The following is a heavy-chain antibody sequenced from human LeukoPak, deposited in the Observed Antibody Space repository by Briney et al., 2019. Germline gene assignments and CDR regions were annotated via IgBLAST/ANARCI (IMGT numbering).Heavy chain of an antibody. D-gene: IGHD2-8*01. CDR1: GGSISSSSYY. V-gene: IGHV4-39*01. CDR3: ARHTIGLLPLLDY. J-gene: IGHJ4*02. Sequence: SETLSLTCTVSGGSISSSSYYWGWIRQPPGKGLEWIGSIYYSGSTYYNPSLKSRVTISVDTSKNQFSLKLSSVTAADTAVYYCARHTIGLLPLLDYWGQGTLVTVSS. CDR2: IYYSGST.